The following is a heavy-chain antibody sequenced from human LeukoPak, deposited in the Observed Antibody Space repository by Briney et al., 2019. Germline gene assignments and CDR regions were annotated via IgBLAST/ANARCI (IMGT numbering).Heavy chain of an antibody. V-gene: IGHV3-30*18. D-gene: IGHD2-15*01. CDR1: GFTFSSYG. J-gene: IGHJ6*02. Sequence: GRSRRLSCAASGFTFSSYGMHWVRQAPGKGLEWVAVISYDGSNKYYADSVKGRFTISRDNSKNTLYLQMNSLRAEDTAVYYCAKVDAPYCSGGSCYYYGMDVWGQGTTVTVSS. CDR2: ISYDGSNK. CDR3: AKVDAPYCSGGSCYYYGMDV.